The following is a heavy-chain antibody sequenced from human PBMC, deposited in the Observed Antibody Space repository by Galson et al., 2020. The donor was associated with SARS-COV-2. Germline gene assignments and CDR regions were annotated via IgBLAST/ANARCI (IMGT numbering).Heavy chain of an antibody. J-gene: IGHJ6*03. Sequence: SETLSLTCTVSGGSISGSSYYWGWIRQPPGKGLEWIGSMYYSGSTDYNPSLKSRVTISVDTSKNQFSLNLSSVTAADTAVYYCARDRGFTMVRGGYHYYMDVWGKGTTVTVSS. CDR3: ARDRGFTMVRGGYHYYMDV. CDR1: GGSISGSSYY. V-gene: IGHV4-39*07. CDR2: MYYSGST. D-gene: IGHD3-10*01.